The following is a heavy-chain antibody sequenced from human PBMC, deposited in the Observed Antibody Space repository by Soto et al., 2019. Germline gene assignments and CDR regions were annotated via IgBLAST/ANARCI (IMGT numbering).Heavy chain of an antibody. CDR1: GYTFRDYG. V-gene: IGHV1-18*01. J-gene: IGHJ4*02. D-gene: IGHD6-19*01. CDR2: ISAFNGNT. CDR3: ARDQQWLVPVPLNVDF. Sequence: QVQLVQSGAEVKKPGASVKVSCKASGYTFRDYGISWVRQAPGQGLEWMGWISAFNGNTNYTKKFRDRVTVTTDTSTNTAYMGLRSLRSDDTAVYYCARDQQWLVPVPLNVDFWGPGTPVIVS.